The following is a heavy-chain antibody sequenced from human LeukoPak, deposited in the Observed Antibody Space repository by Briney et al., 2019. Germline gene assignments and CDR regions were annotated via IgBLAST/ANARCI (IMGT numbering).Heavy chain of an antibody. V-gene: IGHV3-48*03. D-gene: IGHD3-3*01. Sequence: GGSLRLSCAASGFTFSSYEMNWVRQAPGKGLEWVSYISSSGSTIYYADSVKGRSTISRDNAKNSLYLQMNSLRAEDTAVYYCATDDFWSGYSDYWGQGTLVTVSS. CDR2: ISSSGSTI. CDR3: ATDDFWSGYSDY. J-gene: IGHJ4*02. CDR1: GFTFSSYE.